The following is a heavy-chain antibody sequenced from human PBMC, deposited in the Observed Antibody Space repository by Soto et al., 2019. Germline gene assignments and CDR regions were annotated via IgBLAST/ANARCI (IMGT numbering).Heavy chain of an antibody. CDR2: IYYSGST. CDR3: ARLGMVRGVPYPFDY. V-gene: IGHV4-39*01. J-gene: IGHJ4*02. D-gene: IGHD3-10*01. Sequence: SETLSLTCTVSGGSISSSSYYWGWIRQPPGKGLEWIGSIYYSGSTYYNPSLKSRVTISVDTSKNQFSLKLSSVTAADTAVYYCARLGMVRGVPYPFDYWGQGTLVTVSS. CDR1: GGSISSSSYY.